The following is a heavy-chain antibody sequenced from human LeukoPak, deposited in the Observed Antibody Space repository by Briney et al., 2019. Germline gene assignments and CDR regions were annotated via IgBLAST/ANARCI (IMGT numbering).Heavy chain of an antibody. V-gene: IGHV4-39*01. D-gene: IGHD3-16*01. CDR2: IYYSGST. Sequence: PSETLSLTCTVSGGSISSSSYYWGWIRQPPGKGLEWIGSIYYSGSTYYNSSLKSRVTISVDTSKNQFSLKLSSVTAADTAVYYCASDTTNWGAFDIWGQGTMVTVSS. CDR3: ASDTTNWGAFDI. CDR1: GGSISSSSYY. J-gene: IGHJ3*02.